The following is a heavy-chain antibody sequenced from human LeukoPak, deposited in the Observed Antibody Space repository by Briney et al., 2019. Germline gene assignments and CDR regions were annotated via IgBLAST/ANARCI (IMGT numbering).Heavy chain of an antibody. CDR1: GFTFSNYA. V-gene: IGHV3-23*01. Sequence: GGSLRLSCAASGFTFSNYAMTWVRQAPGKGLEWVSTITGSDDATYYADSVKGRFTISRDYSKNMLHLQLNSLGAEDTAMYYCAKGPQLFSGYHPDSWGQGILLTVSS. J-gene: IGHJ4*02. CDR2: ITGSDDAT. D-gene: IGHD3-22*01. CDR3: AKGPQLFSGYHPDS.